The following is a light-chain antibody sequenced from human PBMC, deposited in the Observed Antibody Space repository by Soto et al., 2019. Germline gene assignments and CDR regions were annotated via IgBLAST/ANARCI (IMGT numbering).Light chain of an antibody. J-gene: IGKJ4*01. CDR2: DAS. V-gene: IGKV3-11*01. CDR3: QQRSNWPPT. CDR1: QSVSSY. Sequence: EIVLTQSPATLYLSPGERATLSCRASQSVSSYLAWYQQKPGQAPRLLIYDASNRATGIPARFSGSGSGTDFTLTISRLEPEDFAVYYCQQRSNWPPTFGGGTKVEIK.